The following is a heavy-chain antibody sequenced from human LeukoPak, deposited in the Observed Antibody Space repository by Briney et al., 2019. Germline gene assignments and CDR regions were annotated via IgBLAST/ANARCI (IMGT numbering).Heavy chain of an antibody. D-gene: IGHD2-2*01. V-gene: IGHV4-4*07. J-gene: IGHJ5*02. CDR2: IHTSGST. Sequence: SETLSLACTVSGGSISSYYWSWIRQPAGKGLEWIGRIHTSGSTNYNPSLKSRVTMSVDTSKNQFSLKLSSVTAADTAVYYCARGAYCSSTSCYFSSYWFDPWGQGTLVTVSS. CDR1: GGSISSYY. CDR3: ARGAYCSSTSCYFSSYWFDP.